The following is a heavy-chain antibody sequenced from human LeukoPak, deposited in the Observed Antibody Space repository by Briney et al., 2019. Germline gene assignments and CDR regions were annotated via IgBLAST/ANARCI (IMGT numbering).Heavy chain of an antibody. D-gene: IGHD2-15*01. Sequence: PGGSLRLSCAASGFTFSSYAMSWVRQAPGKGLEWVSAISGSGGSTYYAGSVKGRFTISRDNSKNTLYLQMNSLRAEDTAVYYCAKDFGRYCSGGSCFPPDAFDIWGQGTMVTVSS. J-gene: IGHJ3*02. V-gene: IGHV3-23*01. CDR2: ISGSGGST. CDR1: GFTFSSYA. CDR3: AKDFGRYCSGGSCFPPDAFDI.